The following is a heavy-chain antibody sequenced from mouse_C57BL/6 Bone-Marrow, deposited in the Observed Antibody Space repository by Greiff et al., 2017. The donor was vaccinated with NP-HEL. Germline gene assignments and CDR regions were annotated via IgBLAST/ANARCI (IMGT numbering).Heavy chain of an antibody. CDR1: GYTFTSYG. D-gene: IGHD1-1*01. J-gene: IGHJ1*03. Sequence: QVQLQQSGAELARPGASVKLSCKASGYTFTSYGISWVKQRTGQGLEWIGEIYPRSGNTYYNEKFKGKATLTADKSSSTAYMELRSLTSEDSAVYFFARYSYYGSRYWYFDVWGTGTTVTVSS. V-gene: IGHV1-81*01. CDR2: IYPRSGNT. CDR3: ARYSYYGSRYWYFDV.